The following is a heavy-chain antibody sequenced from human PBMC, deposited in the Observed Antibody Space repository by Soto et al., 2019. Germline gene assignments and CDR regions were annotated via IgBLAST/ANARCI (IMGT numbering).Heavy chain of an antibody. CDR3: ARLPNKSPQN. J-gene: IGHJ1*01. V-gene: IGHV3-74*01. CDR1: GFNFSSYW. Sequence: EVQLVESGGGLVQPGGSLRLSCVASGFNFSSYWMHWVRQAPGKGVVWVSSISNDGSSIYVDPVKGRFTISRDNAQNTLYLQLNSLRAEDTAVYYCARLPNKSPQNWGQGTLVIVSP. CDR2: ISNDGSS.